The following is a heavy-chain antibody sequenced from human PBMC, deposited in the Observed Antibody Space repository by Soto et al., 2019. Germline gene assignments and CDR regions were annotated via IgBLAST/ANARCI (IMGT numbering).Heavy chain of an antibody. J-gene: IGHJ6*02. CDR2: IYYSGST. CDR1: GDSISSNGYY. Sequence: SETLSLSCTVSGDSISSNGYYWSWIRRHPGRGLEWIGYIYYSGSTYYNPSLKSRVTISLDTSKKQFSLKLSSVTAADTAVYYCASANSSFGRYYYDGMDVWSQGTTVTVSS. CDR3: ASANSSFGRYYYDGMDV. D-gene: IGHD6-13*01. V-gene: IGHV4-31*03.